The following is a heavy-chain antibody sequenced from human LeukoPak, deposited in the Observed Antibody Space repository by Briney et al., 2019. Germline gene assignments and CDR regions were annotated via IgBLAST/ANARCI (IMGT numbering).Heavy chain of an antibody. D-gene: IGHD3-3*01. CDR1: GYTFTGYY. J-gene: IGHJ4*02. V-gene: IGHV1-2*02. CDR3: ARALYDFWSGYWASHYGY. CDR2: INPNSGGT. Sequence: ASVKVSCKASGYTFTGYYMHWVRQAPGQGLEWMGWINPNSGGTNYAQKFQGRVTMTRDTSISTAYMELSRLRSDDTAVYYCARALYDFWSGYWASHYGYWGQGTLVTVSS.